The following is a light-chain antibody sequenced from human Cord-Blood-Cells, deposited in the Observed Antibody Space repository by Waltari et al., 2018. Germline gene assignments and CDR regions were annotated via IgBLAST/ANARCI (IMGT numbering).Light chain of an antibody. CDR3: SSYAGSNNFV. CDR2: EVS. J-gene: IGLJ3*02. Sequence: QSALNPPPSASGSPGQSVTISCTGTNSDVGGYNYVSWYQQHPGNAPKLKIYEVSKRPSGVPDLFSGSKSGNTASLTVSGLQAEDEADYYCSSYAGSNNFVFGGGTKLTVL. CDR1: NSDVGGYNY. V-gene: IGLV2-8*01.